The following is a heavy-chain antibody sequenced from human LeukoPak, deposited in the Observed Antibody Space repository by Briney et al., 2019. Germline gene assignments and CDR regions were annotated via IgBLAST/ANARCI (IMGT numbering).Heavy chain of an antibody. CDR3: ARGEWLRSPRRASLGYYYCGMDV. CDR2: ISSSGSTI. V-gene: IGHV3-11*01. Sequence: SGGSLRLSCTASGFTFSDYYMSWIRQAPGKGLEWVSYISSSGSTIYYADSVKGRFTISRDNAKNSLYLQMNSLRAEDTAVYYCARGEWLRSPRRASLGYYYCGMDVWGQGTTVTVSS. CDR1: GFTFSDYY. D-gene: IGHD5-12*01. J-gene: IGHJ6*02.